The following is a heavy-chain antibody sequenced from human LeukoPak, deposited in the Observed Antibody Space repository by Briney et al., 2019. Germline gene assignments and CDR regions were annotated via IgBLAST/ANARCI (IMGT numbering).Heavy chain of an antibody. CDR3: ARGSYSSGWTDFDY. J-gene: IGHJ4*02. Sequence: PGGSLRLSCAASGFNFNIYAMSWVRQAPGKGLEWVSVIYSGGSTYYADSVKGRFTISRDNSKNTLYLQMNSLRAEDTAVYYCARGSYSSGWTDFDYWGQGTLVTVSS. V-gene: IGHV3-53*01. CDR1: GFNFNIYA. D-gene: IGHD6-19*01. CDR2: IYSGGST.